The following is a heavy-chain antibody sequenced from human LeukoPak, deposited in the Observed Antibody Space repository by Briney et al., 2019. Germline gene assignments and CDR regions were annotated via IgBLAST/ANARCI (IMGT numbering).Heavy chain of an antibody. CDR2: INPNSGGT. D-gene: IGHD6-13*01. V-gene: IGHV1-2*02. Sequence: GASVKVSCKASGYTFTGYYMHWVRQAPGQGLEWMGWINPNSGGTNYAQKFQGRVAMTRDTSISTAYMELSRLRSDDTGVYYCATLYSSSWFPTDAFDIWGQGTMVTVSS. CDR3: ATLYSSSWFPTDAFDI. CDR1: GYTFTGYY. J-gene: IGHJ3*02.